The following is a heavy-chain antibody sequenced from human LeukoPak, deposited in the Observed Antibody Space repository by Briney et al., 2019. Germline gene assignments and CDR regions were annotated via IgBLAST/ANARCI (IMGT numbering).Heavy chain of an antibody. CDR3: ARGTVILSGLKYYYYMDV. CDR2: ISAYNDNT. D-gene: IGHD3-9*01. V-gene: IGHV1-18*01. CDR1: GYTFSNYG. Sequence: SVKVSCKASGYTFSNYGFNWVRQAPGQGLEWMGWISAYNDNTNYAQKLQGRVTMTTDTSTSTSYMELRSLSSDDTAVYYCARGTVILSGLKYYYYMDVWGRGTTVTVSS. J-gene: IGHJ6*03.